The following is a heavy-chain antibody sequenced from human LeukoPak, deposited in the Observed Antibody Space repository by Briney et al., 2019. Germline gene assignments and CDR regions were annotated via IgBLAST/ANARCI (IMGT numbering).Heavy chain of an antibody. CDR2: IFHRGGT. D-gene: IGHD2-15*01. CDR3: VREILYCSGGSCYRGPFDN. J-gene: IGHJ4*02. V-gene: IGHV4-30-2*05. Sequence: LRLSCAASGFTFSSYSMNWVRQAPGKGLEWIGYIFHRGGTSYNPSLKSRILFSVDTSQNQFSLKLNSVTAADTAVYYCVREILYCSGGSCYRGPFDNWGQGTLVTVSS. CDR1: GFTFSSYS.